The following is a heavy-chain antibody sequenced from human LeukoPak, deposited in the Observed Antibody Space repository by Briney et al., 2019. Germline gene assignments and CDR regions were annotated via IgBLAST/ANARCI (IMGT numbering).Heavy chain of an antibody. V-gene: IGHV4-59*01. Sequence: SETLSLTCTVSGGSINTYHWSWIRQPPGQGLEWIGYVYYSASTNYNPSLKSRVTISVDTSKNQFSLKLSSVTAADTAVYYCARDSGRIHGYYYGMDVWGQGTTVTVSS. CDR1: GGSINTYH. CDR3: ARDSGRIHGYYYGMDV. CDR2: VYYSAST. D-gene: IGHD1-1*01. J-gene: IGHJ6*02.